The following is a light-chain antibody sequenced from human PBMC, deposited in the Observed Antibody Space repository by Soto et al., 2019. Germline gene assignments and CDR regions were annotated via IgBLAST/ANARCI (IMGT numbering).Light chain of an antibody. Sequence: IQMTQSPSSLSASVGDRVTITCRASQGISSYLAWYQQKVGKAPRLLIYDASTLQSGVPSRFSGSGSGTDFTLPISSLQPEDFATYYCQQYNTWPRTFGQGTKVEIK. CDR3: QQYNTWPRT. J-gene: IGKJ1*01. V-gene: IGKV1-9*01. CDR1: QGISSY. CDR2: DAS.